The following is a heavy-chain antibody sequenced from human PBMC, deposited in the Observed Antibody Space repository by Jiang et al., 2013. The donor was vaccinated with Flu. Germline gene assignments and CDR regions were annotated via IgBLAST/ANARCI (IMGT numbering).Heavy chain of an antibody. V-gene: IGHV3-11*06. J-gene: IGHJ5*02. Sequence: VQLVESGGGLVKPGGSLRLSCAASGFTFSDYYMSWIRQAPGKGLEWVSYISSSSTYTNYADSVKGRFTISRDNAKNSLYLQMNSLRAEDTAVYYCAKDGRYSSWFDPWGQGTLVTVSS. CDR3: AKDGRYSSWFDP. D-gene: IGHD6-13*01. CDR2: ISSSSTYT. CDR1: GFTFSDYY.